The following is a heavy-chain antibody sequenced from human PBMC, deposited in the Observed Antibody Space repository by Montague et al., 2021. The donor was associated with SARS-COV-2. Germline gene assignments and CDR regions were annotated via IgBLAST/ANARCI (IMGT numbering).Heavy chain of an antibody. CDR3: ARQSGRLWGIAVAGAFDY. V-gene: IGHV4-61*05. Sequence: SETLSLTCTVSGGSISSSSYYWGWIRQPPGMGLEWIGYIYYSGSTNYNPSLKSRVTISVDTSKNQFSLKLSSVTAADTAVYYCARQSGRLWGIAVAGAFDYWGQGTLVTVSS. D-gene: IGHD6-19*01. CDR1: GGSISSSSYY. CDR2: IYYSGST. J-gene: IGHJ4*02.